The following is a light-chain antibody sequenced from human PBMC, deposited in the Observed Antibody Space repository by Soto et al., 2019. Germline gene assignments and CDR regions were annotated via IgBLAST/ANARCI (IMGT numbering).Light chain of an antibody. Sequence: EIVVTQSPATLSVSPGERATLSCRASQSVVTNLAWYQQKPGQAPRLLIYGASTRATGVPVRFSGSGSGTEFTLIISSLKSDDFAIYYCQQYNNWLSITFGQGTRLEIK. J-gene: IGKJ5*01. V-gene: IGKV3-15*01. CDR1: QSVVTN. CDR2: GAS. CDR3: QQYNNWLSIT.